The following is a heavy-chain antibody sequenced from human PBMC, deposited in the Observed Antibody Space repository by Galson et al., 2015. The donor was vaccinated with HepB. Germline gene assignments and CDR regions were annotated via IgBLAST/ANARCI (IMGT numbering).Heavy chain of an antibody. Sequence: SLRLFCAASGFTFRDYAMHWVRQAPGKGLEWVAVISVDGSNQYYADSVKGRFTISRDNSKNALYLQLSSLTAEDTAMYYCARHRGATIPTPYFGYWGQGALVTVSS. J-gene: IGHJ4*02. V-gene: IGHV3-30-3*01. CDR1: GFTFRDYA. CDR2: ISVDGSNQ. D-gene: IGHD3-3*01. CDR3: ARHRGATIPTPYFGY.